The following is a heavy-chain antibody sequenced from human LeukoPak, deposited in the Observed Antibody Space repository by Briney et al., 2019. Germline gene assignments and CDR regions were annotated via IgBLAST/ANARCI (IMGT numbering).Heavy chain of an antibody. CDR2: ISSSGSTI. D-gene: IGHD1-1*01. Sequence: QPGGSLRLSCAASGFTFSTYEMNWVRQAPGKGLEWVSYISSSGSTIYYADSVKGRFTISRDNAKNSLYLQMNSLRAEDTAVYYCARDHERIWDYWGQGTLVTVSS. J-gene: IGHJ4*02. V-gene: IGHV3-48*03. CDR1: GFTFSTYE. CDR3: ARDHERIWDY.